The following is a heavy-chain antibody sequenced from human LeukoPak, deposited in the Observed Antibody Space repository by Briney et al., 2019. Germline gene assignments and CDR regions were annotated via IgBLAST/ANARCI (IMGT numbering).Heavy chain of an antibody. CDR1: GGTFSSYA. J-gene: IGHJ6*02. CDR2: IIPIFGTE. CDR3: ARDYEYCSGGSCGYYGMDV. V-gene: IGHV1-69*01. D-gene: IGHD2-15*01. Sequence: VASVKVSCKASGGTFSSYAISWVRQAPGQGLEWMGGIIPIFGTENYAQKFQGRVTITADESTSTAYMELSSLRSEDTAVYYCARDYEYCSGGSCGYYGMDVWGQGTTVTVSS.